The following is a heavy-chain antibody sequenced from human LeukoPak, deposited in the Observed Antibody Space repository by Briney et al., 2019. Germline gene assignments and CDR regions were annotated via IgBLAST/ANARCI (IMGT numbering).Heavy chain of an antibody. D-gene: IGHD5-12*01. CDR2: ITVYNGNT. CDR1: GYTFTSYG. J-gene: IGHJ4*02. Sequence: ASVKVSCKASGYTFTSYGISWVRQAPGQGLEWMGWITVYNGNTNYAQNLQGRVTMTTDTSTSTAYMELRSLRSDDTAVYYCARDGRRIYSAYDPANDYWGQGPPVTVSS. V-gene: IGHV1-18*01. CDR3: ARDGRRIYSAYDPANDY.